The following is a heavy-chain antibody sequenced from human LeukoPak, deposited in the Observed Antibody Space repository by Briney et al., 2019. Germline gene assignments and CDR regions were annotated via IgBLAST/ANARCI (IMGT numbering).Heavy chain of an antibody. V-gene: IGHV1-69*01. CDR3: ARIGIDTAMATDAFDI. J-gene: IGHJ3*02. CDR2: IPIFGTA. Sequence: IPIFGTANYAQKFQGRVTITADESTSTAYMELSSLRSEDTAVYYCARIGIDTAMATDAFDIWGQGTMVTVSS. D-gene: IGHD5-18*01.